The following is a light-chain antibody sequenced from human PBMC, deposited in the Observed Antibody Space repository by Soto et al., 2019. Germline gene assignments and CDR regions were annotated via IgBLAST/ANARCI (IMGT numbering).Light chain of an antibody. J-gene: IGKJ1*01. Sequence: TGLEQCAVALSLSRGQSSTLSCVASQSVSSSFLAWCQQKAGQAPRLLIYGASRRATGIPDRFSGSGSGTDFTLTISRLEPEDFAVYYCQQYVSSPWAFGQGTKVDIK. CDR2: GAS. CDR3: QQYVSSPWA. CDR1: QSVSSSF. V-gene: IGKV3-20*01.